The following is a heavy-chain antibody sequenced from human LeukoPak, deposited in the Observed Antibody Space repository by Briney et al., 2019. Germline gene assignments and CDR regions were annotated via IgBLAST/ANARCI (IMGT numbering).Heavy chain of an antibody. D-gene: IGHD2-2*01. CDR2: ISAYNGNT. CDR3: ARGGVSNSWYRTPDY. J-gene: IGHJ4*02. V-gene: IGHV1-18*01. Sequence: ASVKVSCKASGGTFSSYTISWVRQAPGQGLEWMGWISAYNGNTNFVQKFQGRVTMTTDTSTSTAYMELRSLRSDDTAVYYCARGGVSNSWYRTPDYWGQGTLVTVSS. CDR1: GGTFSSYT.